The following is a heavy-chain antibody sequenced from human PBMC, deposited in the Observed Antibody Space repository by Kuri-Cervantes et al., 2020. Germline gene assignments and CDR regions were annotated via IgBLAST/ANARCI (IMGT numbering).Heavy chain of an antibody. D-gene: IGHD2-15*01. CDR1: GFTFSDYY. CDR2: ISSSGSTI. Sequence: GESLKISCAASGFTFSDYYMSWIRQAPGKGLEWVSYISSSGSTIYYADSVKGRFTISRDNSKNTLYLQMNSLRAEDTAVYYCASNSDCSGGSCYSGYYYYGMDVWGQGTTVTVSS. CDR3: ASNSDCSGGSCYSGYYYYGMDV. V-gene: IGHV3-11*01. J-gene: IGHJ6*02.